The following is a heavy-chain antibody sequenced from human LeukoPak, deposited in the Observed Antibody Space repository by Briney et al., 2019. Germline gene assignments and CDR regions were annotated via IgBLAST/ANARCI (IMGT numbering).Heavy chain of an antibody. CDR3: ARGGIQVSGIDEFDY. D-gene: IGHD6-19*01. Sequence: QAGGSLRLSCAASGFTFIDYDMHWVRQGIGKGLEWVSAIGIRGDTHYSGSVKVRFTISRENAESSLYLQMNSLRAEDTAVYYCARGGIQVSGIDEFDYWGQGTLVTVSS. CDR1: GFTFIDYD. CDR2: IGIRGDT. V-gene: IGHV3-13*01. J-gene: IGHJ4*02.